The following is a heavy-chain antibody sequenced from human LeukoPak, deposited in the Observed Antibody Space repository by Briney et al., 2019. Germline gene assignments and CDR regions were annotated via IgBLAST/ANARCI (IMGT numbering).Heavy chain of an antibody. CDR3: ARDYFSSADI. J-gene: IGHJ3*02. Sequence: GRSLRLSCAASGFTFSSYAMRWVRQAPGKGLEWVAGISYNGSNKYYADSVKGRFTISRDNSKNTLYLQMNSLRAEDAAVYYCARDYFSSADIWGQGTMVTVSS. V-gene: IGHV3-30*04. CDR2: ISYNGSNK. D-gene: IGHD6-6*01. CDR1: GFTFSSYA.